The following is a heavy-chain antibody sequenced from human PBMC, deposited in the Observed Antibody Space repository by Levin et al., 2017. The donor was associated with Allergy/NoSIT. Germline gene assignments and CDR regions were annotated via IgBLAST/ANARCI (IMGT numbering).Heavy chain of an antibody. CDR2: IWYDGSNK. Sequence: GGSLRLSCAASGFTFSSYGMHWVRQAPGKGLEWVAVIWYDGSNKYYADSVKGRFTISRDNSKNTLYLQMNSLRAEDTAVYYCASLGNKYYFDYWGQGTLVTVSS. J-gene: IGHJ4*02. D-gene: IGHD1/OR15-1a*01. CDR3: ASLGNKYYFDY. CDR1: GFTFSSYG. V-gene: IGHV3-33*01.